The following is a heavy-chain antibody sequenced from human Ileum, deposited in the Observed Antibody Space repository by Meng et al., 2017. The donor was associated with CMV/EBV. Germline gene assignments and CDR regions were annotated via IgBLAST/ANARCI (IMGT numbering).Heavy chain of an antibody. J-gene: IGHJ6*02. D-gene: IGHD3-3*01. CDR2: INYSGSTI. V-gene: IGHV3-48*03. CDR1: GFTFSKFE. CDR3: ASPSPLAMSGVVPSAFYYGLDV. Sequence: GGSLRLSCAASGFTFSKFEMTWVRQAPGKGLEWLSYINYSGSTILHADSVKGRFTVSRDNAKNSLYLQMNSLRVEDTGIYYCASPSPLAMSGVVPSAFYYGLDVWGQGTAVTVSS.